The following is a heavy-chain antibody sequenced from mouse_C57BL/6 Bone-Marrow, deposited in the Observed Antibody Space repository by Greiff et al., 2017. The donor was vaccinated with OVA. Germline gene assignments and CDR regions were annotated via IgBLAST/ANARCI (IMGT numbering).Heavy chain of an antibody. D-gene: IGHD2-4*01. J-gene: IGHJ4*01. CDR3: TRDSLYDYGYAMDY. CDR1: GFTFSSYA. Sequence: EVQVVESGEGLVKPGGSLKLSCAASGFTFSSYAMSWVRQTPEKRLEWVAYISSGGDYIYYADTVKGRFTISRDNARNTLYLQMSSLKSEDTSMYYCTRDSLYDYGYAMDYWGQGTSVTVSS. CDR2: ISSGGDYI. V-gene: IGHV5-9-1*02.